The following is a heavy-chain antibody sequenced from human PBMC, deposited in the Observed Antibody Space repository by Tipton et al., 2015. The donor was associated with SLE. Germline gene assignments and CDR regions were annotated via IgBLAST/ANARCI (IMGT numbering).Heavy chain of an antibody. D-gene: IGHD3-16*01. CDR2: INPSGGT. J-gene: IGHJ4*02. V-gene: IGHV4-34*01. Sequence: TLSLTCAVYGGSFSGYFWSWIRQPPGKGLEWIGEINPSGGTNYNPSLKSRVTMSVDTSKNQFSLRLNSVTAADTAVYYCSRRGISFGADFDYWGPGTLVTVSS. CDR1: GGSFSGYF. CDR3: SRRGISFGADFDY.